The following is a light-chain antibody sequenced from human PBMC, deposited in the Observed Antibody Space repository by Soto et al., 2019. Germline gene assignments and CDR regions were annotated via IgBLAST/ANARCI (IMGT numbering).Light chain of an antibody. V-gene: IGKV3-11*01. CDR2: DAS. Sequence: EIVLTQSPDTLSLSPGDRATLSCRASQSISSYLAWYQQKPGQSPRLLIYDASNRATGIPARFSGSGSGTDFTLTISSLEPEDFAVYYCQQRSDWPPITFGQGTRLGIK. J-gene: IGKJ5*01. CDR3: QQRSDWPPIT. CDR1: QSISSY.